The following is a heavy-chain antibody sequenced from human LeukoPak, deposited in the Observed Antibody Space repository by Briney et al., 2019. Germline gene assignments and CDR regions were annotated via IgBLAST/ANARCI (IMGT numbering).Heavy chain of an antibody. Sequence: PGGSLRLSCAASGFTVSSNYMSWVRQAPGKGLEYVSAISTNGDNTYYANSVKGRFTISRDNSKNTLYLQMGSLRAEDMAVYYCARDRPNLRYDYWGQGTLVTVSS. CDR3: ARDRPNLRYDY. D-gene: IGHD4-17*01. CDR2: ISTNGDNT. V-gene: IGHV3-64*01. CDR1: GFTVSSNY. J-gene: IGHJ4*02.